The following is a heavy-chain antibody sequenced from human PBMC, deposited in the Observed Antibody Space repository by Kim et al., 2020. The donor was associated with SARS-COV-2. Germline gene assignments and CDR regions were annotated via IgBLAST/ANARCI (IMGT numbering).Heavy chain of an antibody. CDR2: IKSKTDGGTT. V-gene: IGHV3-15*01. CDR3: TTDIAHRPEDTAMAKPYWYFDL. D-gene: IGHD5-18*01. CDR1: GFTFSNAW. J-gene: IGHJ2*01. Sequence: GGSLRLSCAASGFTFSNAWMSWVRQAPGKGLEWVGRIKSKTDGGTTDYAAPVKGRFTISRDDSKNTLYLQMNSLKTEDTAVYYCTTDIAHRPEDTAMAKPYWYFDLWGRGTLVTVSS.